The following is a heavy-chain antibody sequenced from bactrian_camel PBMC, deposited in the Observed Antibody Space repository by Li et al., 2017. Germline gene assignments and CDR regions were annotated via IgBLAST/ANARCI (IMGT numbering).Heavy chain of an antibody. J-gene: IGHJ4*01. D-gene: IGHD2*01. V-gene: IGHV3S1*01. CDR3: ALSQRRWSFCTSHLPDFTN. Sequence: QVQLVESGGGSVQAGGSLRLSCKVSGYTYSTSCMAWFRQIPGAERVGVAFFHAGSGHTDYGDSVRGRFTISQDNAKNTVDLQMSSLKPEDTAMYYCALSQRRWSFCTSHLPDFTNWGPGTQVTVS. CDR1: GYTYSTSC. CDR2: FHAGSGHT.